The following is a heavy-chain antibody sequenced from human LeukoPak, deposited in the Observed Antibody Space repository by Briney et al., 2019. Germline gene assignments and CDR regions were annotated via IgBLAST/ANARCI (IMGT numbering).Heavy chain of an antibody. D-gene: IGHD6-13*01. J-gene: IGHJ6*02. Sequence: GRSLRLSCAASGFTFSSYGMHWVRQAPGKGLEWVAVIWYDGSNKYYADSVKGRFTISRDNSKNTLYLQMNSLRAEDTAVYYCARDPHSSSRYWVGVAYYYYYYGMDVWGQGTTVTVSS. CDR1: GFTFSSYG. CDR2: IWYDGSNK. CDR3: ARDPHSSSRYWVGVAYYYYYYGMDV. V-gene: IGHV3-33*01.